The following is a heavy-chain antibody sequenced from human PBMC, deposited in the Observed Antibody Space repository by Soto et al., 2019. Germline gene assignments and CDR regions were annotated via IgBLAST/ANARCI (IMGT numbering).Heavy chain of an antibody. J-gene: IGHJ4*02. V-gene: IGHV4-4*02. CDR2: IYHSGST. D-gene: IGHD6-13*01. Sequence: SETLSLTXAVSGGSISSSNWWSWVRQPPGKGLEWIGEIYHSGSTNYNPSLKSRVTISVDKSKNQFSLKLSSVTAADTAVYYCADSSSWYMGFDYWGQGTLVTVSS. CDR3: ADSSSWYMGFDY. CDR1: GGSISSSNW.